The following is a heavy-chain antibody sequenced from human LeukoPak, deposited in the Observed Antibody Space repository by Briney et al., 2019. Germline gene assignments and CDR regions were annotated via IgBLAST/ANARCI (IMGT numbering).Heavy chain of an antibody. J-gene: IGHJ4*02. CDR2: IYYSAST. CDR3: ARQTYYYGSGSYYYFDY. CDR1: GGSISSYY. V-gene: IGHV4-59*08. D-gene: IGHD3-10*01. Sequence: SETLSLTCTVSGGSISSYYWSWIRQPPGKGLEWIGYIYYSASTNYNPSLKSRVTISVDTSKNQFSLKLSSVTAAGTAVYYCARQTYYYGSGSYYYFDYWGQGTLVTVSS.